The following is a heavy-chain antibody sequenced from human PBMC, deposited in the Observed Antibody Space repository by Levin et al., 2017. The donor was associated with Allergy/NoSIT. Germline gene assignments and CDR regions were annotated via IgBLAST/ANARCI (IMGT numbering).Heavy chain of an antibody. D-gene: IGHD4-23*01. J-gene: IGHJ4*02. Sequence: GGSLRLSCVVSGFTFSSYWMSWVRQAPGRGLEWVANIKEDGTENHYVDSVKGRFTISRDNAKDSLFLQMNSLRAEDTAVYYCAKNYGGDSSPYRNFDYLGQGTLVTVSS. V-gene: IGHV3-7*02. CDR1: GFTFSSYW. CDR3: AKNYGGDSSPYRNFDY. CDR2: IKEDGTEN.